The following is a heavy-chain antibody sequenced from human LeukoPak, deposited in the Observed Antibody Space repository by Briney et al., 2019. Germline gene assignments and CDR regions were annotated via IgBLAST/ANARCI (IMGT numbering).Heavy chain of an antibody. CDR3: AKDLDIVVVVAATAAFDI. CDR2: ISGSGGST. V-gene: IGHV3-23*01. J-gene: IGHJ3*02. D-gene: IGHD2-15*01. Sequence: GGSLRLSCAASGFTFSSYAMSWVRQAPGKGLEWVSAISGSGGSTYYADSVKGRFTISRDNSKNTLYLQMNSLRAEDTAVYYCAKDLDIVVVVAATAAFDIWGQGTMVTVSS. CDR1: GFTFSSYA.